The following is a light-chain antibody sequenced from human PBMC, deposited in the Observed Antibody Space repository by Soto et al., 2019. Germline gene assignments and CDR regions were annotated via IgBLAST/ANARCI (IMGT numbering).Light chain of an antibody. Sequence: IHMAHSPSTLSASVVYRASMTFLASQSIRYWLSWFQQKPGKAPKLLIYKASTLKSGVPSRFSGSGSGTEFTLTISSLQPDDFATYYCQHYNSYSEAFGQGTKVDIK. J-gene: IGKJ1*01. CDR2: KAS. V-gene: IGKV1-5*03. CDR3: QHYNSYSEA. CDR1: QSIRYW.